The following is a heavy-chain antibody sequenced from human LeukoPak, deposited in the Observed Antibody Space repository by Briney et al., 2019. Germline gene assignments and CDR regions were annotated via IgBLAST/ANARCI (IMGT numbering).Heavy chain of an antibody. Sequence: VGSLRLSCAASGFTFSSYGMHWVRQAPGKGLEWVAVISYDGSNKYYADSVKGRFTISRDNSKNTLYLQMNSLRAEDTAVYYCARGSGGFDYWGQGTLVTVSS. V-gene: IGHV3-30*03. CDR3: ARGSGGFDY. D-gene: IGHD3-10*01. J-gene: IGHJ4*02. CDR1: GFTFSSYG. CDR2: ISYDGSNK.